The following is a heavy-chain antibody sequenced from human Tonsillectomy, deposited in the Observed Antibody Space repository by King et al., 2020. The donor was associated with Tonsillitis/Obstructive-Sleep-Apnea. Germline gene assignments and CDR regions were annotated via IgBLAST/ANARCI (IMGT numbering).Heavy chain of an antibody. CDR1: GFTFSSYG. V-gene: IGHV3-33*01. Sequence: QLVQSGGGVVQPGRSLRLSCAASGFTFSSYGMHWVRQAPGKGLEWVAVVWYDRSNKYYADSVKGRFTISRDNSKNTRYLQMNSLRAEDTAVYYCARDIGGSFYYFDYWGQGTLVTVSS. J-gene: IGHJ4*02. D-gene: IGHD1-26*01. CDR3: ARDIGGSFYYFDY. CDR2: VWYDRSNK.